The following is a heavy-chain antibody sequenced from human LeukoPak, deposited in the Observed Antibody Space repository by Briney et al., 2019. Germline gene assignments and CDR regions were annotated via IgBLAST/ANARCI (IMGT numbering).Heavy chain of an antibody. J-gene: IGHJ6*03. Sequence: GGSLRLSCAASGFTFSSYWMSWVRQAPGKGLEWVANIKQDGSEKYYVDSVKGRFTISRDNAKNSLYLQMNSLRAEDTAVYYCARADGYSSSWKNYYYMDVWGKGTTVTISS. D-gene: IGHD6-13*01. CDR1: GFTFSSYW. CDR2: IKQDGSEK. V-gene: IGHV3-7*01. CDR3: ARADGYSSSWKNYYYMDV.